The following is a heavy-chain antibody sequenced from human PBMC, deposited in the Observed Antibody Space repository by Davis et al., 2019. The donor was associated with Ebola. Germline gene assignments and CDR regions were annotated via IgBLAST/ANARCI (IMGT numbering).Heavy chain of an antibody. D-gene: IGHD4-17*01. Sequence: SETLSLTCAVYGGSFSGYYWSWIRQPPGKGLEWIGEINHSGSTNYNPSLKSRVTISVDTSKNQFSLKLSSVTAADTAVYYCARLRMTTVTRKYYFDYWGQGTLVTVSS. CDR1: GGSFSGYY. V-gene: IGHV4-34*01. CDR2: INHSGST. CDR3: ARLRMTTVTRKYYFDY. J-gene: IGHJ4*02.